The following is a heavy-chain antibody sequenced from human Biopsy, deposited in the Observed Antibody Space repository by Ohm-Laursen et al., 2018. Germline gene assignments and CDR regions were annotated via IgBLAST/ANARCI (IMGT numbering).Heavy chain of an antibody. D-gene: IGHD3-3*01. V-gene: IGHV1-18*01. J-gene: IGHJ4*02. CDR3: ARDRWPHVTLLGLVVFDF. CDR1: GYTFTNYG. CDR2: ISPFNGDT. Sequence: GASVKVSCKASGYTFTNYGISWVRLAPGQGLEWMGWISPFNGDTDYAQKLQGRVTMTTDTSTSTAYMDLRSLRSDDTAVYYCARDRWPHVTLLGLVVFDFWGQGTLVIVSS.